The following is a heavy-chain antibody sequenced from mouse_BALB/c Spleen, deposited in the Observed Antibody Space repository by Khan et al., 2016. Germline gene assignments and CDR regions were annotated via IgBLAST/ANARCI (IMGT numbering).Heavy chain of an antibody. Sequence: EVQLQESETVLARPGASVKMSCKASGYSFTSYWMHWVKQRPGQGLEWIGAIFPGNSDTNYNQKFKGKAKLTAVTSASTAYMELSSLTNEDSAVYCCNSLLRPFYAMDYWGQGTSVTVSS. J-gene: IGHJ4*01. V-gene: IGHV1-5*01. CDR2: IFPGNSDT. CDR3: NSLLRPFYAMDY. CDR1: GYSFTSYW. D-gene: IGHD1-2*01.